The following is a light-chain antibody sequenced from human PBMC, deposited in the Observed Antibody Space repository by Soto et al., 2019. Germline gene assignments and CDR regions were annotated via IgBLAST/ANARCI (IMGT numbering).Light chain of an antibody. J-gene: IGKJ2*01. CDR3: QQYDDLPYT. CDR1: EDINNY. CDR2: DAS. V-gene: IGKV1-33*01. Sequence: DIQMTQSPSSLSASVGDRVTIACQASEDINNYLSWFQQKPGKAPKLLIYDASKLEAGVPSRLSGSGSGADFTFTISSLQAEDIATYFCQQYDDLPYTFGQGTKLEIK.